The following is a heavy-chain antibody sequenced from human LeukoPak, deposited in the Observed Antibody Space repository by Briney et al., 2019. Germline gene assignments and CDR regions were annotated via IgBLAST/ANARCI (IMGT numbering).Heavy chain of an antibody. CDR1: GFTFSSYS. J-gene: IGHJ4*02. CDR2: ISSSSSNT. CDR3: ARAHGSGWHGDY. V-gene: IGHV3-21*01. Sequence: KTGGSLRLSCAASGFTFSSYSMNWVRQAPGKGLEWVSSISSSSSNTYYADSVKGRFTISRDNAKNSLYLQMNSLRAEDTAVYYCARAHGSGWHGDYWGQGTPVTVSS. D-gene: IGHD6-19*01.